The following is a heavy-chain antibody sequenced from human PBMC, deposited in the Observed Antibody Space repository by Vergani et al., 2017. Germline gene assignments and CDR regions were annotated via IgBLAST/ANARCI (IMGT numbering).Heavy chain of an antibody. J-gene: IGHJ6*02. D-gene: IGHD6-13*01. CDR2: IRYVGSNT. CDR3: AKKGRSLYYYGVDV. CDR1: GYTFGHFD. Sequence: QEQLLQSGGGLVQPGGSLRLSCIASGYTFGHFDMHWVRQAPGKGLAWVAFIRYVGSNTQYIDSVKGRFTISRDNSKDTLFLQMNGLRPEDTGTYFCAKKGRSLYYYGVDVWGQGTMIAVSS. V-gene: IGHV3-30*02.